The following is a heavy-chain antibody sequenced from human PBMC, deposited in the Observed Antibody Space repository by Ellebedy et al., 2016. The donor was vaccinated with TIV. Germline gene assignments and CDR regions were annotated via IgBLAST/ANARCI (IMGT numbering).Heavy chain of an antibody. CDR2: IWSDGTKK. CDR3: ASARVSIFGVVLPFYLDL. Sequence: GESLKISXAASGFTFSTSGIHWVRQAPGKGLDWVSIIWSDGTKKYYPDSVKGRFTISRDNSKNTLYLQMNSLRVEDTAVYYCASARVSIFGVVLPFYLDLWGQGTLVAVSP. J-gene: IGHJ4*02. CDR1: GFTFSTSG. D-gene: IGHD3-3*01. V-gene: IGHV3-33*01.